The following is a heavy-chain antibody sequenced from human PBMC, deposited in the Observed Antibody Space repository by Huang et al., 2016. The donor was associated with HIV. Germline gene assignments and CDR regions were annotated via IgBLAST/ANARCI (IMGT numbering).Heavy chain of an antibody. CDR3: AKDPYSSSWFDHFDY. V-gene: IGHV3-23*01. CDR2: ISGVGGST. Sequence: EVQLLESGGGLVQPGGSLRLSCAASGFTFSRYAMSWVRQAPGKGLEWVSVISGVGGSTYYADSVKGRFTISRDNSKNTLYLQMNSLRAEDAAVYYCAKDPYSSSWFDHFDYWGQGTLVTVSS. CDR1: GFTFSRYA. D-gene: IGHD6-13*01. J-gene: IGHJ4*02.